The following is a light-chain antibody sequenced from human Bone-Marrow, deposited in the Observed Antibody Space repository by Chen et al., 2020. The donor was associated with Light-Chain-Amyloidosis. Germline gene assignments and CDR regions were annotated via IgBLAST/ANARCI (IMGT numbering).Light chain of an antibody. CDR3: QSYDSSLSLHVV. J-gene: IGLJ2*01. V-gene: IGLV1-40*01. CDR2: GNS. CDR1: SSNIGAGYA. Sequence: QSVLTQPPSVSRAPGQRVTISYTGSSSNIGAGYAVHWYQQLPGTAPKLLIYGNSNRPSGVPDRFSGSKSGTSASLAITGLQAEDEADYYCQSYDSSLSLHVVFGGGTKLTVL.